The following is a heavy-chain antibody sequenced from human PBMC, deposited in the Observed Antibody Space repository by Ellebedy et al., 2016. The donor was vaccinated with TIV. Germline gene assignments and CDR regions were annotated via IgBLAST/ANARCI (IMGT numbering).Heavy chain of an antibody. CDR3: ARGSRPADCSCGSCYTLDLWFDP. V-gene: IGHV1-18*01. CDR1: GYTFASFG. Sequence: ASVKVSXXASGYTFASFGINWVRQAPGQGLEWMGWISTYNGDTDYAQKLQGRVTMTTDTSTNTAYVELRSLRSDDTAVYYCARGSRPADCSCGSCYTLDLWFDPWGQGTLVTVSS. CDR2: ISTYNGDT. D-gene: IGHD2-15*01. J-gene: IGHJ5*02.